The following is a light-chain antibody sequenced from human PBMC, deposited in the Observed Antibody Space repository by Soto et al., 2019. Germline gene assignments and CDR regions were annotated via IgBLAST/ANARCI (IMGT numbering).Light chain of an antibody. CDR3: QQYGGSPPIT. V-gene: IGKV3-20*01. Sequence: EIVLTQSPGTLYLSPGERATLSCRASQSVSSSYLAWYQQKPGQAPRLLIYGASSRATGIPDRFSGSGSGTDFTLTISRLEPEDFAVYYCQQYGGSPPITFGQGTRLEIK. J-gene: IGKJ5*01. CDR2: GAS. CDR1: QSVSSSY.